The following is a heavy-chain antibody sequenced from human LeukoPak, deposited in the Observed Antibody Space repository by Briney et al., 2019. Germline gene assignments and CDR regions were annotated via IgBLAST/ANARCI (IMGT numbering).Heavy chain of an antibody. Sequence: PGGSLKLFCAASGFTLNSFEMIWVLNPRGKGLECVSCNFPSGGEIHYSDSVRGRFIISRDNSKSTLSLQMNSLRADDTAIYYCATYRQVLLPFESWGQGTLVTVSS. CDR2: NFPSGGEI. CDR1: GFTLNSFE. J-gene: IGHJ4*02. V-gene: IGHV3-23*01. D-gene: IGHD2-8*02. CDR3: ATYRQVLLPFES.